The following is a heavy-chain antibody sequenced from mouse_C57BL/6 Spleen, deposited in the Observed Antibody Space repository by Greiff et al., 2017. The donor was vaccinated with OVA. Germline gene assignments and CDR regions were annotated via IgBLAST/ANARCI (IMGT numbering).Heavy chain of an antibody. CDR3: ARGPYETWFAY. D-gene: IGHD2-3*01. J-gene: IGHJ3*01. V-gene: IGHV3-6*01. CDR1: GYSITSGYY. CDR2: ISYDGSN. Sequence: EVQLVESGPGLVKPSQSLSLTCSVTGYSITSGYYWNWIRQFPGNKLEWMGYISYDGSNNYNPSLKNRIPITRDTSKNQYFLKLNSVTTEDTATYYCARGPYETWFAYWGQGTLVTVSA.